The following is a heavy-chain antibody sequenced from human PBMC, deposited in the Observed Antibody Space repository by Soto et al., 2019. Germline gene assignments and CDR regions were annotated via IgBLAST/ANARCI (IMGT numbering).Heavy chain of an antibody. J-gene: IGHJ6*02. V-gene: IGHV5-10-1*01. Sequence: GESLKISCKGSGYSFTSYWISWVRQMPGKGLEWMGRIDPSDSYTNYSPSFQGHVTISADKSISTAYLQWSSLKASDTAMYYCARAGGYYDYVWGSDYYYYGMDVWGQGTTVTVS. CDR3: ARAGGYYDYVWGSDYYYYGMDV. D-gene: IGHD3-16*01. CDR2: IDPSDSYT. CDR1: GYSFTSYW.